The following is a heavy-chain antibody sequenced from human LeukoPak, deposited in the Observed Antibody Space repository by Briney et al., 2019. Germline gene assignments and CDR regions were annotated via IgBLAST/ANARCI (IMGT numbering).Heavy chain of an antibody. D-gene: IGHD3-9*01. CDR3: AKWGDYDILTGYYDPDY. CDR1: GFTFSDYY. V-gene: IGHV3-11*01. Sequence: PGGSLRLSCAASGFTFSDYYMSWIRQAPGKGLEWVSYISSSGSTIYYADSVKGRFTISRDTSKNTLFLQRNSLRAEDTAVYYCAKWGDYDILTGYYDPDYWGQGTLVTVSS. CDR2: ISSSGSTI. J-gene: IGHJ4*02.